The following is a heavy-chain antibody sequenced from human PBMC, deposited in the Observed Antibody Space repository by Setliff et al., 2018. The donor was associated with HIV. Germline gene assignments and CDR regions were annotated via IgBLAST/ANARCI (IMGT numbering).Heavy chain of an antibody. CDR2: INTHSGYT. Sequence: ASVKVSCKASGGSFSSYGVSWVRQAPGQGLEWMGWINTHSGYTNYAQNVQGRVTVTMDTSTSTAYMELRSLKSDDTAVYYCARGKTWLRFLDYWGQGTLVTVSS. D-gene: IGHD5-12*01. V-gene: IGHV1-18*01. CDR3: ARGKTWLRFLDY. CDR1: GGSFSSYG. J-gene: IGHJ4*02.